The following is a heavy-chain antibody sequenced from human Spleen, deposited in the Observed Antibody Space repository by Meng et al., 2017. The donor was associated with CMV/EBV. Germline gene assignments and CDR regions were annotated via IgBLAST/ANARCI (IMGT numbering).Heavy chain of an antibody. Sequence: GSLKISCAASGFTVSSNYMSWVRQAPGKGLEWVSVIYSGGSTYYADSVKGRFTISRDNSKNTLYLQMNSLRAEDTAVYYCASGSYWGQGTLVTVSS. CDR2: IYSGGST. CDR1: GFTVSSNY. J-gene: IGHJ4*02. CDR3: ASGSY. V-gene: IGHV3-53*01.